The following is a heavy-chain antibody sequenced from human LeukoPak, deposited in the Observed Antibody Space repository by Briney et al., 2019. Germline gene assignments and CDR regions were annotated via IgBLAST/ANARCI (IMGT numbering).Heavy chain of an antibody. V-gene: IGHV3-30*04. CDR2: TSYEETNK. CDR1: VFTSDSYA. J-gene: IGHJ4*02. CDR3: ARDSYGGNHYFDY. Sequence: RGSLRLSSAASVFTSDSYAMHWLRQAPDKGLERGALTSYEETNKYSADSVKGRFTISRDNSKNTLYLQMNSLETEDTAVYYCARDSYGGNHYFDYWGQGTLVTVSS. D-gene: IGHD5-18*01.